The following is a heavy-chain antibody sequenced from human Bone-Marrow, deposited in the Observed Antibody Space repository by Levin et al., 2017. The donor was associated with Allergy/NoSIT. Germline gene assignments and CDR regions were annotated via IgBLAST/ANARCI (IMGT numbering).Heavy chain of an antibody. CDR2: IEHTGTT. J-gene: IGHJ2*01. Sequence: ASETLSLTCAVSGGSFSAFHWSWIRQSPGQGLEWIGEIEHTGTTHYNPSLKSRVTISIDMSENQFSLTLNSVTAADTAVYYCARIGVAERHWFFDVWGRGTLVIVSS. CDR3: ARIGVAERHWFFDV. D-gene: IGHD2-21*01. V-gene: IGHV4-34*01. CDR1: GGSFSAFH.